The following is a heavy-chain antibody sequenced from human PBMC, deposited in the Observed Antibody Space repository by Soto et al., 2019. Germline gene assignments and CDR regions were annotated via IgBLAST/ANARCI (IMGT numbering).Heavy chain of an antibody. CDR2: MKPNSGNT. Sequence: QVQLVQSGAEVKKPGASVKVSCKASGYTFTSYDINWVRQATGQGLEWMGWMKPNSGNTGYAQKFQGRVTMTRNTSISTAYMELSSLRSEDTAVYYCARGSGEVVPAAINHYYYYMDVWGKGTTVTVSS. J-gene: IGHJ6*03. V-gene: IGHV1-8*01. D-gene: IGHD2-2*01. CDR3: ARGSGEVVPAAINHYYYYMDV. CDR1: GYTFTSYD.